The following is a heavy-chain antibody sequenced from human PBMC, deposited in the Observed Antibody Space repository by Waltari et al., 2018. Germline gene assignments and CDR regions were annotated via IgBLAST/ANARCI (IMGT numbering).Heavy chain of an antibody. V-gene: IGHV1-3*01. CDR3: ARRRIFGVVIISREDAFDI. Sequence: QVQLVQSGAEVKKPGASVKVSCKASGYTFTSYAMHWVRQAPGQGLEWMGWINAGNGNTKYSQKFQGRVTITRDTSASTAYMELSSLRSEDTAVYYCARRRIFGVVIISREDAFDIWGQGTMVTVSS. J-gene: IGHJ3*02. D-gene: IGHD3-3*01. CDR1: GYTFTSYA. CDR2: INAGNGNT.